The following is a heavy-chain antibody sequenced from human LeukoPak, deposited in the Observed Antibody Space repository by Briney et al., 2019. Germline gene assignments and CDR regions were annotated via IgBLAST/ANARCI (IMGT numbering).Heavy chain of an antibody. V-gene: IGHV3-30*04. CDR3: ARGAPSRPYYGSSGYPTDY. D-gene: IGHD3-22*01. CDR1: GFTFSNYA. CDR2: ISHDGSNK. Sequence: GGSLRLSCAASGFTFSNYAMHWVRQAPGKGLEWVAVISHDGSNKYYADSVEGRFTISRDNSKNTLYLQMNSLRAEDTAVCYCARGAPSRPYYGSSGYPTDYWGQGTLVTVSS. J-gene: IGHJ4*02.